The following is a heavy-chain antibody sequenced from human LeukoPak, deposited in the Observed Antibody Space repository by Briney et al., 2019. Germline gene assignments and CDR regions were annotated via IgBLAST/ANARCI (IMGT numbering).Heavy chain of an antibody. J-gene: IGHJ4*02. Sequence: GGSLRLSCTASGLNFSVYYMTWLRQAPGNGLGAPGNGLEWLSHISKTGTSIYYADSVRGRFTISRDNAKNSLYLHMNSLRAEDTAVYYCVAGVALDYWGQGALVTVSS. CDR3: VAGVALDY. V-gene: IGHV3-11*01. CDR2: ISKTGTSI. D-gene: IGHD3-3*01. CDR1: GLNFSVYY.